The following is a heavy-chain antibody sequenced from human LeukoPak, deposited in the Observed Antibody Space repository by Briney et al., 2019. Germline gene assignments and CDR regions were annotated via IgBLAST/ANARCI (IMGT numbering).Heavy chain of an antibody. CDR1: GFTFSNYN. D-gene: IGHD5-18*01. Sequence: GGSLRLSCAASGFTFSNYNMNWVRQTPGKGLEWVSSITRGSIYTFYADSVKGRFTISRDNAKNSLSLQMNSLRAEDTAVYYCGRDHRGYSYGSEEYHYYYMDVWGKGTTVTVSS. V-gene: IGHV3-21*01. CDR2: ITRGSIYT. J-gene: IGHJ6*03. CDR3: GRDHRGYSYGSEEYHYYYMDV.